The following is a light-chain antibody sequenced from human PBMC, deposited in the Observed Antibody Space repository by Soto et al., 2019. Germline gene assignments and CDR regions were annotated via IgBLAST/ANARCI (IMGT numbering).Light chain of an antibody. Sequence: DIQMTQSPSSVSASVGDRVTITCRGSQSISCYFNWYQQKPGKAPALLIFDASTLQSGVPSRFSGRGSGTDFTLPISSLHLEDFATYYCQPSYSTPPFGQGTKLEIK. J-gene: IGKJ2*01. CDR3: QPSYSTPP. CDR1: QSISCY. V-gene: IGKV1-39*01. CDR2: DAS.